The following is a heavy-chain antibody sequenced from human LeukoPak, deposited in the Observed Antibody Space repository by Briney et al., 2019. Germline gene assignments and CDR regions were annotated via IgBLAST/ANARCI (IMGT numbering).Heavy chain of an antibody. D-gene: IGHD2-2*01. CDR3: ANGGDRGYIVVVPAAMPVY. Sequence: GGSLRLSCAASGFTFSSYEMNWVRQAPGKGLEWVSYISSSGSTIYYADSVKGRFTISRDNSKNTLYLQMNSLRAEDTAVYYCANGGDRGYIVVVPAAMPVYWGQGTLVTVSS. CDR2: ISSSGSTI. J-gene: IGHJ4*02. V-gene: IGHV3-48*03. CDR1: GFTFSSYE.